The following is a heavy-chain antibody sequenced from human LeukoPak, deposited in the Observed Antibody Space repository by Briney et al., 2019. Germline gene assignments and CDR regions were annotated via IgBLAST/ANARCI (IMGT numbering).Heavy chain of an antibody. CDR1: GFTFSSSW. D-gene: IGHD3-10*01. CDR2: ISSDGSRT. V-gene: IGHV3-74*01. Sequence: GGSLRLSCAASGFTFSSSWMHWVRQAPGKGLVWVSRISSDGSRTTYADSVKGRFTISRDNAKNTLYLQMNSLRAEDTAVYYCARETAASGGIYFDYWGQGTLVTVSS. CDR3: ARETAASGGIYFDY. J-gene: IGHJ4*02.